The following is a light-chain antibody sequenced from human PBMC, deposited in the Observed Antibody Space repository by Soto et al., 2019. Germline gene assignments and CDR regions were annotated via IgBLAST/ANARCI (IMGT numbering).Light chain of an antibody. Sequence: SVLPQPASVSGSPGQSITISCTGTSSDVGGYNYVSWYQHHPGKVPQLMIYDVSNRPSGVSNRFSGSKSGNTASLTISGLQAEDEADYYCYSYTSSNTYVFGTGTKVTV. CDR3: YSYTSSNTYV. CDR1: SSDVGGYNY. J-gene: IGLJ1*01. V-gene: IGLV2-14*03. CDR2: DVS.